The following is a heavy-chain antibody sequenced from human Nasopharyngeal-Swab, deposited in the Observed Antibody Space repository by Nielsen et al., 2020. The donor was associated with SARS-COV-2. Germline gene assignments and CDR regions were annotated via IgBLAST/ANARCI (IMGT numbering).Heavy chain of an antibody. Sequence: GESLKISCKGSGYSFTSYWIGWVRQMPGKGLEWMGIIYPGDSDTRYSPSFQGQVTISADKSIRTAYLQWSSLKASDTAMYYCASLYGNYYYGMDVWGQGTTVTVSS. CDR3: ASLYGNYYYGMDV. CDR1: GYSFTSYW. CDR2: IYPGDSDT. J-gene: IGHJ6*02. V-gene: IGHV5-51*01. D-gene: IGHD4-17*01.